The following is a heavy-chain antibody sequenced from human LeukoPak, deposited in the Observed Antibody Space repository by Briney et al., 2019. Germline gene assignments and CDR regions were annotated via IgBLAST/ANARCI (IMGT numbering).Heavy chain of an antibody. CDR1: GFTFSSYA. CDR2: ISGSGGST. D-gene: IGHD3-10*01. CDR3: ARDRINYYGSGSYLRDDY. Sequence: GGSLRLSCVASGFTFSSYAMSWVRQAPGKGLEWVSGISGSGGSTYYADSVKGRFTISRDNSKNTLFLQMNSLRAEDTAVYHCARDRINYYGSGSYLRDDYWGQGTLVTVSS. V-gene: IGHV3-23*01. J-gene: IGHJ4*02.